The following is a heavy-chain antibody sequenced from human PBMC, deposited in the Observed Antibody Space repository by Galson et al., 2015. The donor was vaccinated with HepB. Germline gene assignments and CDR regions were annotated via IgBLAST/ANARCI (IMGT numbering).Heavy chain of an antibody. V-gene: IGHV4-39*01. CDR3: ARGEWGPGLFNF. CDR1: GASISSISYF. J-gene: IGHJ4*02. Sequence: SETLSLTCTVSGASISSISYFWGWIRQPPGKGLEWIALIYYTGSTLYNPSLKSRVSISIDTSQNQFSLRLGSLTAADTAVYYCARGEWGPGLFNFWGQGTLVTVSS. CDR2: IYYTGST. D-gene: IGHD1-26*01.